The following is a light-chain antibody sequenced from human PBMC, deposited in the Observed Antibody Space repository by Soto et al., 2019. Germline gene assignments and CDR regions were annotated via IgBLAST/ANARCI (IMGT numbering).Light chain of an antibody. J-gene: IGKJ4*01. Sequence: IQLTQSPSSPSASVGDSVTITCRASQDITSYLAWYQQKPGKAPNLLIYGASTLQSGVPSRFSGSGSGTDFTLTISSLQAEDFASYYCQQTRAYPSTFGGGTKVDIK. V-gene: IGKV1-9*01. CDR2: GAS. CDR3: QQTRAYPST. CDR1: QDITSY.